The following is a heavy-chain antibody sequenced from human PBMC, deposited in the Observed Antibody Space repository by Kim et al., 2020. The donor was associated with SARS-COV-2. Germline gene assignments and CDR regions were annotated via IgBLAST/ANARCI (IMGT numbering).Heavy chain of an antibody. CDR3: ARVVQGSDGMDV. V-gene: IGHV3-11*01. CDR2: ISGSSNTI. Sequence: GGSLRLSCVASEFSFSDYYMSWVRQAPGKGLEWLSHISGSSNTIVYADSAKGRFTISRDNAKNSLHLQMNSPRADDTAVYYCARVVQGSDGMDVWGQGTTVIVSS. CDR1: EFSFSDYY. J-gene: IGHJ6*01.